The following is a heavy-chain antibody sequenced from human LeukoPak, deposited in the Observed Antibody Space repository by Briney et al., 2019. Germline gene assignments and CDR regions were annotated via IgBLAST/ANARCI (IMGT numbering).Heavy chain of an antibody. Sequence: GRSLRLSCAASGFTFSSYAMHWVRQAPGKGLEWVAVISYDGSNKYYADSVKGRFTISRDNSKNTLYLQMNSLRAEDTAVYYCAREVLYYYYYGMDVWGQRTTVTVSS. CDR3: AREVLYYYYYGMDV. J-gene: IGHJ6*02. CDR2: ISYDGSNK. V-gene: IGHV3-30-3*01. CDR1: GFTFSSYA.